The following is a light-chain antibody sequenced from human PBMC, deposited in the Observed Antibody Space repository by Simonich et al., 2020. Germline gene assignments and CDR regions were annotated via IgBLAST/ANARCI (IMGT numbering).Light chain of an antibody. CDR2: SNT. CDR1: SSNIGSNT. V-gene: IGLV1-44*01. CDR3: AAWDDSLNGRV. Sequence: QSVLTQPPSASGTPGQRVTISCSGSSSNIGSNTVNWYQQLPGTAPKLLIYSNTQRTSGVPDRFSGSKSDTSASLAISGLQSEDEADYYCAAWDDSLNGRVFGGGTKLTVL. J-gene: IGLJ3*02.